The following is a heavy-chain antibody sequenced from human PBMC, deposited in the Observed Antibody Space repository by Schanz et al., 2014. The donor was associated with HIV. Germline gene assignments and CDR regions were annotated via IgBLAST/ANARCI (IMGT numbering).Heavy chain of an antibody. Sequence: QLQLVQSGTEVKKPGTSVKVSCKASGYTFTSYGIAWVRQAPGQGLEWIGWISAHNSNTNYAQNFQGRVTMTTDTSTTTAYMELRSLRSDDTAVYYCARGARYGMDVWGQGTTVTVSS. J-gene: IGHJ6*02. CDR2: ISAHNSNT. CDR3: ARGARYGMDV. V-gene: IGHV1-18*01. CDR1: GYTFTSYG.